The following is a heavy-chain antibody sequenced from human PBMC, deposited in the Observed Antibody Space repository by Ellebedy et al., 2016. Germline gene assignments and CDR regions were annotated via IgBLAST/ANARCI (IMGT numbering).Heavy chain of an antibody. CDR3: ARGGTTDG. V-gene: IGHV3-30-3*01. J-gene: IGHJ4*02. Sequence: GESLKISCAASGSTFSSYAMHWVRQAPGKGLEWVAVISYDGSNKYYADSVKGRFTISRDNSKNTLYLQMNSLRAEDTAVYYCARGGTTDGWGQGTLVTVSS. D-gene: IGHD1-1*01. CDR1: GSTFSSYA. CDR2: ISYDGSNK.